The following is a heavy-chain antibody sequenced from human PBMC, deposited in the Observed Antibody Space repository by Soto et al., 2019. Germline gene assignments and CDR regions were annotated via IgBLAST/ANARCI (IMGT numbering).Heavy chain of an antibody. V-gene: IGHV1-69*13. Sequence: SVKVSCKASGGTFSSYAISWVRQAPGQGLEWMGGIIPIFGTANYAQKFQGRVTITADESTSTAYMELSSLRSEDKAVYYCARDTDTIYTLASDPWGQGTLVTVSS. J-gene: IGHJ5*02. CDR1: GGTFSSYA. CDR3: ARDTDTIYTLASDP. D-gene: IGHD3-9*01. CDR2: IIPIFGTA.